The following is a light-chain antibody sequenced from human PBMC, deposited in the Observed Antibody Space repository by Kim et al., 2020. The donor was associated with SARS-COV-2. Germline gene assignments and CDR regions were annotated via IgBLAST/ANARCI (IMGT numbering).Light chain of an antibody. CDR2: GKN. CDR3: NSRDSSGNHVV. Sequence: GQTVRITSQGDSLRSYYASEYQQTPGQAPVLVIYGKNNRPSGIPDRFSGSSSGNTASLTITGAQAEDEADYYCNSRDSSGNHVVFGGGTQLTVL. CDR1: SLRSYY. V-gene: IGLV3-19*01. J-gene: IGLJ2*01.